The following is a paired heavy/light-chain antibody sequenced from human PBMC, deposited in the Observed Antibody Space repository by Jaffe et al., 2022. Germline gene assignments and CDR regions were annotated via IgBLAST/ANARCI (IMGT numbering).Light chain of an antibody. CDR3: QQYGSSPFT. CDR2: GAS. V-gene: IGKV3-20*01. Sequence: EIVLTQSPGTLSLSPGERATLSCRASQSVTSSYLAWYQQKPGQAPRLLIYGASSRATGIPDRFSGSGSGTDFTLTISRLEPEDFAVYYCQQYGSSPFTFGPGTKVDIK. CDR1: QSVTSSY. J-gene: IGKJ3*01.
Heavy chain of an antibody. CDR1: GYSISTGYY. CDR2: IYHSGST. V-gene: IGHV4-38-2*01. CDR3: ARLRGFLASAGSFDP. D-gene: IGHD6-13*01. Sequence: QVQLQESGPGLVKPSETLSLTCAVSGYSISTGYYWGWIRQPPGKGLEWIGSIYHSGSTDYNPSLKSRVTISVDTSKNQFSLKLSSVTAADTAVYFCARLRGFLASAGSFDPWGQGTLVTVSS. J-gene: IGHJ5*02.